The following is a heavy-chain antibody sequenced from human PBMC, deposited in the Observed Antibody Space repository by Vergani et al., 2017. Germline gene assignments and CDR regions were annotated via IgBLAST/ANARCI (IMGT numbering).Heavy chain of an antibody. D-gene: IGHD3-10*01. CDR2: ISGSGGST. V-gene: IGHV3-23*04. CDR3: ARTAVGITMVRGVLGY. Sequence: VQLVESGGGVVQPGRSLRLSCAASGFTFSSYGMSWVRQAPGKGLEWVSAISGSGGSTYYADSVKGRFTISRDNSKNTLYLQMNSLRAEDTAVYYCARTAVGITMVRGVLGYWGQGTLVTVSS. J-gene: IGHJ4*02. CDR1: GFTFSSYG.